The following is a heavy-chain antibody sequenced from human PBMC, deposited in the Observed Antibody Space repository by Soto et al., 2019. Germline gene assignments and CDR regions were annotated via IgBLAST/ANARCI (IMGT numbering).Heavy chain of an antibody. Sequence: GESLKISCAASGFTVSSTYMSWGRQAPGKGLEWVSIIFSSGESFYADSVKGRFTISRDSSDNTVYLQMNSLKAEDTAVYYCARGGIGMVRTFDHWGQGTLVTVSS. CDR2: IFSSGES. J-gene: IGHJ4*02. CDR1: GFTVSSTY. V-gene: IGHV3-53*01. D-gene: IGHD3-10*01. CDR3: ARGGIGMVRTFDH.